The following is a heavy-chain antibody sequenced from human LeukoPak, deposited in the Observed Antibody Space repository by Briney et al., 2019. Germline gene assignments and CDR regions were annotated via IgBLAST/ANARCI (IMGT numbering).Heavy chain of an antibody. J-gene: IGHJ4*02. CDR3: ATDTTRYYDSSGYLGGRYFDY. CDR2: ISWNSGSI. Sequence: PGGSLRLSCAASGFTFDYYAMHWVRQAPGKGLEWVSGISWNSGSIGYADSVKGRFTISRDNAKNSLYLQMNSLRAEDTALYYCATDTTRYYDSSGYLGGRYFDYWGQGTLVTVSS. D-gene: IGHD3-22*01. CDR1: GFTFDYYA. V-gene: IGHV3-9*01.